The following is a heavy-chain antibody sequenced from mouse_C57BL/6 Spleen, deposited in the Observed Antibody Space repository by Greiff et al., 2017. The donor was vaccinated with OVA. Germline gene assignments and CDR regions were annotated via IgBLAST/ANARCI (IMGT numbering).Heavy chain of an antibody. Sequence: LQESGAELVKPGASVKISCKASGYAFSSYWMNWVKQRPGKGLEWIGQIYPGDGDTNYNGKFKGKATLTADKSSSTAYMQLSSLTSEDSAVYFCARSDYYGSSYLYYAMDYWGQGTSVTVSS. D-gene: IGHD1-1*01. J-gene: IGHJ4*01. CDR3: ARSDYYGSSYLYYAMDY. CDR1: GYAFSSYW. V-gene: IGHV1-80*01. CDR2: IYPGDGDT.